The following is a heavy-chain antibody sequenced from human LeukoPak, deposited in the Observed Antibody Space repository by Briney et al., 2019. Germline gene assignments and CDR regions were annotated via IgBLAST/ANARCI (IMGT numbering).Heavy chain of an antibody. CDR1: GGTFSSYA. Sequence: SVKVSCKASGGTFSSYAISCVRQAPGQGLEWMGGIIPIFGTANYAQKFQGRVTITTDESTSTTYMELSSLRSEDTAVYYCARVETYSSSWYENWFDPWGQGTLVTVSS. V-gene: IGHV1-69*05. D-gene: IGHD6-13*01. CDR2: IIPIFGTA. J-gene: IGHJ5*02. CDR3: ARVETYSSSWYENWFDP.